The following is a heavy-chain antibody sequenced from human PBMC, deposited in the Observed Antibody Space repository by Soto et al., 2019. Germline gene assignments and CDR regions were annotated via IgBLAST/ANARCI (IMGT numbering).Heavy chain of an antibody. CDR3: ARRYAGNFDY. Sequence: PSETLSLTCTVSGGSISSGTYYWSWIRQHPGRGLEWIGYIYYSGSTNYNPSLKSRVTISVDTSKNQFSLKLSSVTAADTAVYYCARRYAGNFDYWGQGTLVTVSS. CDR1: GGSISSGTYY. CDR2: IYYSGST. V-gene: IGHV4-61*01. J-gene: IGHJ4*02. D-gene: IGHD2-8*01.